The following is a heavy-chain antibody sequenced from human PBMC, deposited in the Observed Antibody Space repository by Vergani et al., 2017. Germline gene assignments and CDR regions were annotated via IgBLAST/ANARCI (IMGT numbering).Heavy chain of an antibody. CDR2: IYYSGST. CDR1: GGSISSGGYY. V-gene: IGHV4-31*03. J-gene: IGHJ4*02. CDR3: ARRYGSGSYPDY. Sequence: QVQLQESGPGLVKPSQTLSLTCTVSGGSISSGGYYWSWIRQHPGKGLEWIGYIYYSGSTYYNPSLMSRVTISVDTSKNQFSLKLSSVTAADTAMYYCARRYGSGSYPDYWGQGTLVTVSS. D-gene: IGHD3-10*01.